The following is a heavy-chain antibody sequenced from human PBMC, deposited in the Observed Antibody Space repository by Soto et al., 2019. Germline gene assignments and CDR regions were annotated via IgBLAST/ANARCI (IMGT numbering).Heavy chain of an antibody. CDR2: INHSGST. CDR3: AREGIAAAGPDY. CDR1: GGSFSGYY. D-gene: IGHD6-13*01. J-gene: IGHJ4*02. V-gene: IGHV4-34*01. Sequence: QVQLQQWGAGLLMPSETLSLTCAVYGGSFSGYYWSWIRQPPGKGLEWIGEINHSGSTNYNPSLKSRVTISVDTSKNQFSLKLSSVTAADTAVYYCAREGIAAAGPDYWGQGTLVTVSS.